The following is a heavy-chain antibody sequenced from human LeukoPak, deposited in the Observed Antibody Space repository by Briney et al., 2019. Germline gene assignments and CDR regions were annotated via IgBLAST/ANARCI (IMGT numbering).Heavy chain of an antibody. Sequence: SETLSLTCTVSGGSISNYYWSWIRQPPGKGLEWIGYIYYSGSTYYNPSLKSRVTISVDTSKNQFSLKLSSVTAADTAVYYCARDLEGSGTQGGYWGQGTLVTVSS. V-gene: IGHV4-59*12. J-gene: IGHJ4*02. CDR1: GGSISNYY. CDR3: ARDLEGSGTQGGY. D-gene: IGHD3-10*01. CDR2: IYYSGST.